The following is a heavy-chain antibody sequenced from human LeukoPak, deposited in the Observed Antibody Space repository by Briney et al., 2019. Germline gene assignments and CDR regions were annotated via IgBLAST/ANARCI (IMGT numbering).Heavy chain of an antibody. CDR2: IFPSGST. CDR3: ARHGSLSSGLYI. Sequence: KPSETLSLTCIVSGGSISSGPYYWGWIRQPPGKGLEWIWSIFPSGSTYSNPSLKSRVTISVDTSKNQFSLKLSSVTAADTAVYYCARHGSLSSGLYIRGQGSLVTVSS. CDR1: GGSISSGPYY. V-gene: IGHV4-39*01. D-gene: IGHD6-19*01. J-gene: IGHJ4*02.